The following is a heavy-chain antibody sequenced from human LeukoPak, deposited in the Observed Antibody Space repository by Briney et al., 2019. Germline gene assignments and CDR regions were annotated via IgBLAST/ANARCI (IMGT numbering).Heavy chain of an antibody. D-gene: IGHD2-15*01. CDR1: GDSISRGGFS. V-gene: IGHV4-30-4*07. Sequence: PSQTLSLTCAVSGDSISRGGFSWSWIRQPPGKGLDWIGHIYYSGSTNYNPSLKSRVTISVDTSKNQFSLKLSSVTAADTAVYYCARALPLVVVAATNINNWFDPWGQGTLVTVSS. CDR3: ARALPLVVVAATNINNWFDP. J-gene: IGHJ5*02. CDR2: IYYSGST.